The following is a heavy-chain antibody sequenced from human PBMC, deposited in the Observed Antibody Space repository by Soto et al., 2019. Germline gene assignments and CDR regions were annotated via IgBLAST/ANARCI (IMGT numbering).Heavy chain of an antibody. J-gene: IGHJ4*02. CDR3: ARDNVRYSYGYDY. V-gene: IGHV4-31*03. CDR2: IYYSGST. D-gene: IGHD5-18*01. Sequence: SETLSLTCTVSGGSISSGGYYWSWIRQHPGKGLEWIGYIYYSGSTYYNPSLKSRVTISVDTSKNQFSLKLSSVTAADTAVYYCARDNVRYSYGYDYWGQGTLVTVSS. CDR1: GGSISSGGYY.